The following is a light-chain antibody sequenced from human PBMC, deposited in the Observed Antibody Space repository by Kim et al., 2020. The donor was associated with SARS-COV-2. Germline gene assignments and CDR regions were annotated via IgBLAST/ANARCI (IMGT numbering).Light chain of an antibody. CDR2: DTG. V-gene: IGLV7-46*01. J-gene: IGLJ3*02. Sequence: PGGTGTLTCGSSTGAVTSGHYPYWFQQKPGQAPRTLIYDTGNKQSWIPARFSGSLLGGKAALTLSGAQPEDEADYYCLISFSGIRVFGGGTQLTVL. CDR1: TGAVTSGHY. CDR3: LISFSGIRV.